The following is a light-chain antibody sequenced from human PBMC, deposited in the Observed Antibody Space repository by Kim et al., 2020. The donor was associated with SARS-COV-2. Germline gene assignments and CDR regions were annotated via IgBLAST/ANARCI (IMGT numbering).Light chain of an antibody. J-gene: IGKJ1*01. CDR1: QSVSTN. CDR2: GAS. V-gene: IGKV3-15*01. CDR3: QQYNNWPPWT. Sequence: SPGERAPLSCRASQSVSTNLVWYQQKPGQAPRVLIYGASTRATGIPARFSGSGSGTEFTLTISSLQSEDFAVYYCQQYNNWPPWTFGQGTKVDIK.